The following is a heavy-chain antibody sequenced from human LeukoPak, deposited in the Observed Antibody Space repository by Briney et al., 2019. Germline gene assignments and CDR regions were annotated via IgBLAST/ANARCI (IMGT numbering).Heavy chain of an antibody. CDR3: AGLGASGNGYLSWFDP. V-gene: IGHV4-59*01. CDR2: IYYSGNS. J-gene: IGHJ5*02. CDR1: GGSISSYY. D-gene: IGHD3-22*01. Sequence: PSETLSLTCTVSGGSISSYYWSWIRQPPGKGLEWIGYIYYSGNSNYNPSLKSRVTISVDTSKNQFSLKLSSVTAADTAVYYCAGLGASGNGYLSWFDPWGQGTLVTVSS.